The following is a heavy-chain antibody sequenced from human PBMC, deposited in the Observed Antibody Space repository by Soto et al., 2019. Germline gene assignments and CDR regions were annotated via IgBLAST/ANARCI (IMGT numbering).Heavy chain of an antibody. CDR1: GGSISGYY. CDR3: ARDRGPSSGYYPYWFDP. Sequence: SETLSLTCTVSGGSISGYYWSWVRQPPGKGLEMIGHIHYSGSTYYNPSLRSRVTISLDTSSNQFSLTLKSPTAADTAVYYCARDRGPSSGYYPYWFDPWGQGTLVTVSS. CDR2: IHYSGST. V-gene: IGHV4-4*08. J-gene: IGHJ5*02. D-gene: IGHD3-22*01.